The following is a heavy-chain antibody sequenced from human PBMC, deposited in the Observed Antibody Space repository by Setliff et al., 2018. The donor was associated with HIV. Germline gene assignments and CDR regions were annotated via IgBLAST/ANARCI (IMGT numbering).Heavy chain of an antibody. CDR1: GYTFSTYG. V-gene: IGHV1-18*01. D-gene: IGHD3-3*01. CDR2: ITPYNNNT. Sequence: ASVKVSCKASGYTFSTYGISWVRQAPGQGLEWMGWITPYNNNTQYTQHLKGRVTMTTDTYTSKAYMDLRSLTSDDTAVYYCARLIKHYDFWSGYYGAHYYYMDFWGTGTTVTV. CDR3: ARLIKHYDFWSGYYGAHYYYMDF. J-gene: IGHJ6*03.